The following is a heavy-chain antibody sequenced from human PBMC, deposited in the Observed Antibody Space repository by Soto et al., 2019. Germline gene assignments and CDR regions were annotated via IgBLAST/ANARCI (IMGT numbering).Heavy chain of an antibody. CDR3: ARGSMGSWSGYYTGIFDY. CDR1: GFTFSSYD. D-gene: IGHD3-3*01. V-gene: IGHV3-13*01. Sequence: GGSLRLSCAASGFTFSSYDMHWVRQATGKGLEWVSAIGTAGDTYYPGSVKGRFTISRENAKNSLYLQMNSLRAEDTAVYYCARGSMGSWSGYYTGIFDYWGQGTLVTVSS. J-gene: IGHJ4*02. CDR2: IGTAGDT.